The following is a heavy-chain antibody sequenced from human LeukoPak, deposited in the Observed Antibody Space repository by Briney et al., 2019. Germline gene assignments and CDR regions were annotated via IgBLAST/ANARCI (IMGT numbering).Heavy chain of an antibody. V-gene: IGHV3-21*05. D-gene: IGHD2-15*01. J-gene: IGHJ4*02. CDR2: ISSSSSYI. CDR1: GFTFSDYS. Sequence: KSGGSLRLSCAASGFTFSDYSMNWVRQAPGKGLEWVSYISSSSSYIYYADSVKGRFIISRDNAKRSLYLQMNSLRAEDTAVYYCARDRIPHCSGGSCSNFDYWGQGTLVTVSS. CDR3: ARDRIPHCSGGSCSNFDY.